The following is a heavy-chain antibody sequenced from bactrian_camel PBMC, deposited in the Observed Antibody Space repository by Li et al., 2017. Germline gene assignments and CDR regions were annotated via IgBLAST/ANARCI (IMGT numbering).Heavy chain of an antibody. CDR1: GITYSSYY. D-gene: IGHD4*01. V-gene: IGHV3S40*01. J-gene: IGHJ4*01. CDR2: IYTGGGDG. CDR3: AAELRPDYVLQARNILRPIGYNR. Sequence: EVQLVESGGDLVRPGGSLRLSCATSGITYSSYYMGWFRQAPGNGREGVAGIYTGGGDGYYADAVKGRFTISHDNAKNTAYLQMDNLKPEDSGMYICAAELRPDYVLQARNILRPIGYNRWGRGTQVTVSS.